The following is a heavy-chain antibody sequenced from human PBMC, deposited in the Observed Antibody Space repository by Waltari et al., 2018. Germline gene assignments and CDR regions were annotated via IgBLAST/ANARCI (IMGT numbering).Heavy chain of an antibody. CDR3: AREVAVPNYYYYYMDV. D-gene: IGHD2-2*01. V-gene: IGHV3-30*01. J-gene: IGHJ6*03. CDR2: ISYDGSNK. Sequence: QVQLVESGGGVVQPGRSLRLSCAGSGLTFSSYAIHWVRQAPGKGLEWVAGISYDGSNKYYADSVKGRFTISRDNSKNTLYLQMNSLRAEDTAVYYCAREVAVPNYYYYYMDVWGKGTTVTVSS. CDR1: GLTFSSYA.